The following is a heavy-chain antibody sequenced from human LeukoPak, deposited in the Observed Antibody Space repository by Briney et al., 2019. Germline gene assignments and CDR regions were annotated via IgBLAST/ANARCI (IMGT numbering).Heavy chain of an antibody. V-gene: IGHV5-51*01. Sequence: GESLKISCKGSGYSFTSYWIGWVRQMPGKGLEWMGIIYPGDSDTRYSPSFQGQVTISADKSISTAYLQWSSLKASDTAMYYCARLPADATPYHYYYYYGMDVWGQGTTVTVSS. CDR2: IYPGDSDT. CDR1: GYSFTSYW. D-gene: IGHD1-14*01. CDR3: ARLPADATPYHYYYYYGMDV. J-gene: IGHJ6*02.